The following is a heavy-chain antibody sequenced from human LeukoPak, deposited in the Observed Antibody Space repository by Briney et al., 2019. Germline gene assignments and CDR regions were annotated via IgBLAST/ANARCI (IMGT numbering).Heavy chain of an antibody. J-gene: IGHJ5*02. CDR1: GYTFTSYA. CDR2: ISPYNGNT. V-gene: IGHV1-18*01. D-gene: IGHD3-10*01. CDR3: ARDVGLWFGELSPNWFDP. Sequence: ASVKVSCKASGYTFTSYAISWVRQAPGQGLEWMAWISPYNGNTKNAQKLQGRVTMTTDTSTSTAYMELRSLRSDDTAVYYCARDVGLWFGELSPNWFDPWGQGTLVTVSS.